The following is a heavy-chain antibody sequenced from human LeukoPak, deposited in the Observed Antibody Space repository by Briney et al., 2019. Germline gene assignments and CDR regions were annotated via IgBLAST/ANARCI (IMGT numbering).Heavy chain of an antibody. D-gene: IGHD6-13*01. CDR2: IKQDGSQK. CDR3: ARGGYCSSFAPTDY. CDR1: EFTFSSYW. J-gene: IGHJ4*02. V-gene: IGHV3-7*01. Sequence: GGSLRLSCAASEFTFSSYWMSWVRQAPGKGLEWVANIKQDGSQKYYVDSVKGRFTISRDDAKDSLYLQMNSLRAEDTAVYYCARGGYCSSFAPTDYWRQGTLVTVSP.